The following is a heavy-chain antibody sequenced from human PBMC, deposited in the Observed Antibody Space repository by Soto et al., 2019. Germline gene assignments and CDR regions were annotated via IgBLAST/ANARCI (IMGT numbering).Heavy chain of an antibody. D-gene: IGHD3-3*01. V-gene: IGHV3-23*01. CDR3: AKALQRGFFYYGMDV. CDR2: ISGSGIST. J-gene: IGHJ6*02. Sequence: GGSLRLSCAASGFTFNSYAISWVRQAPGKGLEWVSAISGSGISTFYADSVKGRFTISRDNSNNTLYLQMNSLRADDTAVYYCAKALQRGFFYYGMDVWGQGTTVTVSS. CDR1: GFTFNSYA.